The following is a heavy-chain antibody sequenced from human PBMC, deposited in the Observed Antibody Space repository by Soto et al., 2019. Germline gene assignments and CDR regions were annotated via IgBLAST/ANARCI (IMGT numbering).Heavy chain of an antibody. V-gene: IGHV1-69*06. Sequence: GASVKVSCKASGGTFSSYAISWVRQAPGQGLEWMGGIIPIFGTANYAQKFQGRVTITADKSTSTAYMELSSLRSEDTAVYYCAREPAKNYYDSSCYHDAFDIWGQGTMVTVSS. J-gene: IGHJ3*02. CDR2: IIPIFGTA. D-gene: IGHD3-22*01. CDR1: GGTFSSYA. CDR3: AREPAKNYYDSSCYHDAFDI.